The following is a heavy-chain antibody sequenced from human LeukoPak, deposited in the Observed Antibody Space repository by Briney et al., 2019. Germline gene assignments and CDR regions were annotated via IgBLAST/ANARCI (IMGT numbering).Heavy chain of an antibody. V-gene: IGHV4-59*01. CDR3: ARGALVPAAIFRAFDI. Sequence: SETLSHTCTVSGGSINNYYWSWIRQPPGKGLEWIGYIYYSGSTNYNPSLKSRVTISVDTSKNQFSLKLSSVTAADTAVYYCARGALVPAAIFRAFDIWGQGTMVTVSS. J-gene: IGHJ3*02. D-gene: IGHD2-2*01. CDR1: GGSINNYY. CDR2: IYYSGST.